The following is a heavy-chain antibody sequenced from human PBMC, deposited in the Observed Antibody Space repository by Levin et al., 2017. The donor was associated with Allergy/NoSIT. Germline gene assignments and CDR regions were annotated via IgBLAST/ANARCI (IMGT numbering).Heavy chain of an antibody. Sequence: SETLSLTCAVYGGSFSGYYWSWIRQPPGKGLEWIGEINHSGSTNYNPSLKSRVTISVDTSKNQFSLKLSSVTAADTAVYYCARGPRIPYSYGYYDYYGMDVWGQGTTVTVSS. CDR1: GGSFSGYY. CDR3: ARGPRIPYSYGYYDYYGMDV. CDR2: INHSGST. V-gene: IGHV4-34*01. D-gene: IGHD5-18*01. J-gene: IGHJ6*02.